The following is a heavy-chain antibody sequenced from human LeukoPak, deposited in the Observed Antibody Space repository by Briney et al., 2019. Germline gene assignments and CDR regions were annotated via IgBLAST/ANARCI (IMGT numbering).Heavy chain of an antibody. J-gene: IGHJ4*02. CDR3: AKTDSSGYLIDY. D-gene: IGHD3-22*01. CDR1: GGSISSYY. V-gene: IGHV4-59*12. Sequence: SETLSLTCTVSGGSISSYYWSWIRQPPGKGLEWIGYIYYSGSTYYNPSLKSRVTISVDTSKNQFSLNLSSVTAADTAVYYCAKTDSSGYLIDYWGQGTLVTVSS. CDR2: IYYSGST.